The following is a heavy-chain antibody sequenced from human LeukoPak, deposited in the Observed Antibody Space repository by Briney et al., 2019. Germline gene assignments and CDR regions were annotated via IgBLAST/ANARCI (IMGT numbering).Heavy chain of an antibody. CDR1: GFTFSSYS. CDR2: ISSSSSYI. V-gene: IGHV3-21*01. D-gene: IGHD3-22*01. J-gene: IGHJ4*02. Sequence: GGSLRLSCAASGFTFSSYSMNWVRQAPGKGLEWVSSISSSSSYIYYADSVKGRFTISRDNAKNSLYLQMNSLRAEDTAVYYCASIWNYYDSSGYSDWRQGTLVTVSS. CDR3: ASIWNYYDSSGYSD.